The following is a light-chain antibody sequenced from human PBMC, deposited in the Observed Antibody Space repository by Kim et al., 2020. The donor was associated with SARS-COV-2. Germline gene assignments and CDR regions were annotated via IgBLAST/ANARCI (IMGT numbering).Light chain of an antibody. J-gene: IGLJ2*01. V-gene: IGLV3-19*01. CDR2: GKN. CDR1: SLRSYY. Sequence: VGLGQTVRITCQGDSLRSYYATWYQQKPGQAPILVIYGKNSRPSGIPDRFSGSSSGNTASLTITGTQAGDEADYYCNSRDSNDNVVFGGGTKLTVL. CDR3: NSRDSNDNVV.